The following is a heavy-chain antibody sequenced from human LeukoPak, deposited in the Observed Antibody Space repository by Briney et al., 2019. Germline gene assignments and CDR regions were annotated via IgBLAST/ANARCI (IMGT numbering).Heavy chain of an antibody. D-gene: IGHD3-22*01. CDR3: ARLKYYYDSSGQNWFDP. CDR2: IYYSGST. J-gene: IGHJ5*02. CDR1: GGSISSYY. Sequence: SETLSLTCTVSGGSISSYYWGWIRQPPGKGLECIGIIYYSGSTYYNPSLKSRVTISVDTSKNQFSLKLSSVTAADTAVYYCARLKYYYDSSGQNWFDPWGQGTLVTVSS. V-gene: IGHV4-39*01.